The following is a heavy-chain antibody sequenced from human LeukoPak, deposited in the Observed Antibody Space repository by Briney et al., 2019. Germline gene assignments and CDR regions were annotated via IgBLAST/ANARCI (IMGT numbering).Heavy chain of an antibody. J-gene: IGHJ6*03. CDR3: TPDLMDV. Sequence: GGSLRLSCVVSGFPFTNAWMSWARQAPGKGLEWVGRIKSKTDGGTADYAAPVRGRFTMWRDDARSALYLQMNSLQTEDTAVYYCTPDLMDVWGKGTTVTVSS. CDR1: GFPFTNAW. CDR2: IKSKTDGGTA. V-gene: IGHV3-15*01.